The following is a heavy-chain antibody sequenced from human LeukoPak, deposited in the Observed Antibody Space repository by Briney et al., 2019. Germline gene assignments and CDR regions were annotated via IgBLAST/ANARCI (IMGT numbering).Heavy chain of an antibody. D-gene: IGHD5-24*01. J-gene: IGHJ4*02. CDR2: ISSSGDTT. CDR1: GFTFDDYA. Sequence: GGSLRLSCAASGFTFDDYAMHWVRQAPGKGLEWVSAISSSGDTTYYADSVKGRFTISRDNSKNTLYLQMNSLRAEDTAVYYCAKDNRDGYNSPNLIDYWGQGTLVTVSS. CDR3: AKDNRDGYNSPNLIDY. V-gene: IGHV3-23*01.